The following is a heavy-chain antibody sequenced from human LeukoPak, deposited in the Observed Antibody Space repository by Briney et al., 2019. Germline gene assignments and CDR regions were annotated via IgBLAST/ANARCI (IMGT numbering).Heavy chain of an antibody. CDR2: IYYSGST. CDR3: ARHLGALFDY. J-gene: IGHJ4*02. CDR1: GGSISSGGYY. Sequence: PSETLSLTCTVSGGSISSGGYYWSWIRQPPGKGLEWIGYIYYSGSTNYNPSLKSRVTISVDTSKNQFSLKLSSVTAPDTAVYYCARHLGALFDYWGQGTLVTVSS. V-gene: IGHV4-61*08.